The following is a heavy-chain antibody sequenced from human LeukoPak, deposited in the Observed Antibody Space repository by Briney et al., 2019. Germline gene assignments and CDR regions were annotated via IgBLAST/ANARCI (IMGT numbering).Heavy chain of an antibody. J-gene: IGHJ3*02. V-gene: IGHV1-69*05. Sequence: SVKVSCKASGGTFSSYAISWVRQAPGQGLEWMGGIIPIFGTANYAQKFQGRVTMTTDTSTSTAYMELRSLRSDDTAVYYCARRGDIVVVGDAFDIWGQGTMVTVSS. CDR3: ARRGDIVVVGDAFDI. CDR1: GGTFSSYA. CDR2: IIPIFGTA. D-gene: IGHD2-2*01.